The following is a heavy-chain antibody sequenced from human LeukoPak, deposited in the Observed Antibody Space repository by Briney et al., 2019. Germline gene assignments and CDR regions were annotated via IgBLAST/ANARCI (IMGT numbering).Heavy chain of an antibody. Sequence: PGGSLRLSCAASGFTFSSYSMNWVRQAPGKGLEWVSYISSSSTIYYADSVKGRFTISRDNAKNSLYLQMNSLRAEDMAVYYCARDLLGSYFYYYYYGMDVWGQGTTVTVSS. CDR1: GFTFSSYS. CDR3: ARDLLGSYFYYYYYGMDV. J-gene: IGHJ6*02. V-gene: IGHV3-48*01. D-gene: IGHD1-26*01. CDR2: ISSSSTI.